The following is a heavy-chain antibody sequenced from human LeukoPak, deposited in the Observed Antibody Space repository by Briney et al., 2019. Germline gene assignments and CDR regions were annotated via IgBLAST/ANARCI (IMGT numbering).Heavy chain of an antibody. J-gene: IGHJ5*02. CDR3: AXGPPLFDP. Sequence: GGSLRLSCAISGFTFSDYSMNWVRQAPGKGLEWVSYISTSGDTIYYADSVKGRFTISSDNAKNSLYLQMNSLRAEDTAVYYCAXGPPLFDPWGQGTLVTVSS. CDR1: GFTFSDYS. V-gene: IGHV3-48*01. CDR2: ISTSGDTI.